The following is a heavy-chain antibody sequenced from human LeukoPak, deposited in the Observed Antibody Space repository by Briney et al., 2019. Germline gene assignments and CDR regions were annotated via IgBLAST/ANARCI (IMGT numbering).Heavy chain of an antibody. CDR2: INHSGST. D-gene: IGHD3-16*01. CDR1: GGSFSGYY. J-gene: IGHJ4*02. CDR3: ARFTSGVTHFDY. V-gene: IGHV4-34*01. Sequence: SETLSHTCAVYGGSFSGYYWSWIRQPPGKGLEWIGEINHSGSTNYNPSLKSRVTISVDTSKNQFSLKLSSVTAADTAVYYCARFTSGVTHFDYWGQGTLVTVSS.